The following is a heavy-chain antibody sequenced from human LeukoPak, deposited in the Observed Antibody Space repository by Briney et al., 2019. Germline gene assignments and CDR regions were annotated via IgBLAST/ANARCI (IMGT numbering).Heavy chain of an antibody. V-gene: IGHV3-30*04. CDR1: GFTFSSYA. D-gene: IGHD3-22*01. CDR2: ISYDGSNK. Sequence: GESLRLSCAASGFTFSSYAMHWVRQAPGKGLEWVAVISYDGSNKYYADSVKGRFTISRDNSKNTLYLQMNSLRAEDTAVYYCARDSPYYYDSSGYPEYFQHWGQSTLVTVSS. CDR3: ARDSPYYYDSSGYPEYFQH. J-gene: IGHJ1*01.